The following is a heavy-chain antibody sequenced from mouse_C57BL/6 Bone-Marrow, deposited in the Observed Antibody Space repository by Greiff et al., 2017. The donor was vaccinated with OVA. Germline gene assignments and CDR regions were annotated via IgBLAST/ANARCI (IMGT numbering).Heavy chain of an antibody. CDR3: ARVGYYGNYGGYYAMDY. V-gene: IGHV1-55*01. J-gene: IGHJ4*01. CDR2: IYPGSGST. D-gene: IGHD2-1*01. CDR1: GYTFTSYW. Sequence: VQLQQPGAELVKPGASVKMSCKASGYTFTSYWITWVKQRPGQGLEWIGDIYPGSGSTNYNEKFKSKATLTVDTSSSTAYMQLSSLTSEDSAVYYCARVGYYGNYGGYYAMDYWGQGTSVTVSS.